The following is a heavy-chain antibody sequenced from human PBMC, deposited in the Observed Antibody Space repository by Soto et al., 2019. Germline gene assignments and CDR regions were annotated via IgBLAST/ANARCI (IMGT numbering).Heavy chain of an antibody. CDR3: ARIGVTTTTNQGTYYYSGVDV. D-gene: IGHD4-17*01. CDR1: GFSLSSGRMG. V-gene: IGHV2-26*01. J-gene: IGHJ6*02. CDR2: IFSYDEK. Sequence: QVTLKESGPVLVKPTETLTLTCTVSGFSLSSGRMGVSWIRQPPGKALEWLAHIFSYDEKSYNTSLKSRLTVSKDTSKSQVVLTMTKMDPVDTATYYCARIGVTTTTNQGTYYYSGVDVWGQGTTVTVSS.